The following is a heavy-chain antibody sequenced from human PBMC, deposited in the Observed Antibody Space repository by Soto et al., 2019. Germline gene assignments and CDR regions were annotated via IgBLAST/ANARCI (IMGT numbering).Heavy chain of an antibody. CDR3: ARGRSLPVSIAARHYYYYMDV. D-gene: IGHD6-6*01. CDR2: INHSGST. CDR1: GGSFSGYY. Sequence: SETLSLTCAVYGGSFSGYYWSWIRQPPGKGLVWIGEINHSGSTNYNPSLKSRVTISVDTSKNQFSLKLSSVTAADTAVYYCARGRSLPVSIAARHYYYYMDVWGKGTTVTVSS. J-gene: IGHJ6*03. V-gene: IGHV4-34*01.